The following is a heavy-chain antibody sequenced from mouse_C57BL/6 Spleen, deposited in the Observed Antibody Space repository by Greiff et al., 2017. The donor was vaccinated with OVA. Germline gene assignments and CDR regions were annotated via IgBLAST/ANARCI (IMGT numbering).Heavy chain of an antibody. D-gene: IGHD2-3*01. CDR3: ARGLDGYYWYFDV. J-gene: IGHJ1*03. CDR2: VYPYNGGT. Sequence: VHVKQSGPVLVKPGPSVKISCKASGFTFTDYYMHWVKQSHGKSLEWIGLVYPYNGGTSYNQKFKGKATLTVDTSSSTAYLELNSLTSEDSAVYYCARGLDGYYWYFDVWGTGTTVTVSS. V-gene: IGHV1-36*01. CDR1: GFTFTDYY.